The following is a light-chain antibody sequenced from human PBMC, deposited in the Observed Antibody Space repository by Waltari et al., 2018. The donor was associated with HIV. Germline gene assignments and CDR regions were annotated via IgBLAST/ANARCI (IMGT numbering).Light chain of an antibody. J-gene: IGLJ1*01. CDR3: AVWNDSLSGYV. Sequence: QSVLTQPPSASGTPGQRVTISCSGSSSNIGRNYVYWYQQLPGSAPKLLIYRNNRRPSGVPDRCSGSKSGTSASLAISGLRSEDEADYYCAVWNDSLSGYVFGTGTKVTV. CDR1: SSNIGRNY. V-gene: IGLV1-47*01. CDR2: RNN.